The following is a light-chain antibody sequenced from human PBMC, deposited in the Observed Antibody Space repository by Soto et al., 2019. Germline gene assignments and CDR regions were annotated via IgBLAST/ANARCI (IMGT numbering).Light chain of an antibody. CDR1: QSIKSY. J-gene: IGKJ5*01. V-gene: IGKV1-39*01. CDR3: QQSYSTLGT. CDR2: GAS. Sequence: DIQMPQSPSSLSASVGDRLTITCRASQSIKSYLNWYQQKPGKAPKLLIYGASSLQSGVPSRFSGSGSGTDFTLTISSLQPEDFATYYCQQSYSTLGTFGQGTRLEIK.